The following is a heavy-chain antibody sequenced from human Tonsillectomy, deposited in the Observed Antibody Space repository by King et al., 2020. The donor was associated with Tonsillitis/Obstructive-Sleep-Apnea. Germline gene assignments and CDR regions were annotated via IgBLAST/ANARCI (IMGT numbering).Heavy chain of an antibody. V-gene: IGHV4-39*02. CDR2: IYYSGNT. J-gene: IGHJ4*02. D-gene: IGHD2-2*01. CDR3: ARLTGCSSTRCFHPNFDY. CDR1: GASISNDNYY. Sequence: LPLQESGPGLVKPSETLSLTCTVSGASISNDNYYWGWIRQPPGQGLEWIGSIYYSGNTYYNPSLKSRVTISVDTSKNHFSLKLSSVTAADTAVYYCARLTGCSSTRCFHPNFDYWGQGTLVTVSS.